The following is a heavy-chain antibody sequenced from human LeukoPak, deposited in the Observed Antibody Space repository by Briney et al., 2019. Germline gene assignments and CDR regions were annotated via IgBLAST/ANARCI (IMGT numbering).Heavy chain of an antibody. CDR3: ARGYCSGGSCVDY. CDR1: GGSISSYY. V-gene: IGHV4-59*01. Sequence: PSETLSLTCSVSGGSISSYYWSWLRQPPGKGLEWIGYIYDSGSTNYNPSLKSRVTISADTSKNQFSLKLSSVTAADTAVYYCARGYCSGGSCVDYWGQGTLVTVSS. CDR2: IYDSGST. D-gene: IGHD2-15*01. J-gene: IGHJ4*02.